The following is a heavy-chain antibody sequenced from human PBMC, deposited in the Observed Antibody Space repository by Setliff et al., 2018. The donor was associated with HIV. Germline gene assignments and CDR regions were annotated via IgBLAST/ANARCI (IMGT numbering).Heavy chain of an antibody. CDR3: ARGGLGVVGAIDY. CDR2: IHPSGST. D-gene: IGHD2-15*01. J-gene: IGHJ4*02. Sequence: SETLSLTCAVYGGSFSDYYRTWIRQPPGKGLEWIGEIHPSGSTNYNPSLKSRVTISVDTSKNQFSLNLSSVTAADTAVYYCARGGLGVVGAIDYWSQGTLVTVSS. CDR1: GGSFSDYY. V-gene: IGHV4-34*01.